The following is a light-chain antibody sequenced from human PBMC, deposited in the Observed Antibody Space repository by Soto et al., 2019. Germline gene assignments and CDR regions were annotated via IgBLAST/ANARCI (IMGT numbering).Light chain of an antibody. V-gene: IGKV3-11*01. CDR3: QQRRYWHLT. CDR2: DAS. CDR1: QSVVSY. J-gene: IGKJ4*01. Sequence: PGERSTLSCSASQSVVSYLAWYQHRPGQAPRLLIYDASTRVTGIPARFSGSGSGTDFTLNISSLEPEDFAVYFCQQRRYWHLTFGGGTKVEIK.